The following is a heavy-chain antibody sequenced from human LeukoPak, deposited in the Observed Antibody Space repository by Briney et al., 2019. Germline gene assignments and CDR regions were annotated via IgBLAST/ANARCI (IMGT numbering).Heavy chain of an antibody. J-gene: IGHJ3*01. V-gene: IGHV1-2*02. CDR1: GYTFTDHT. CDR2: INPNIGTT. Sequence: ASVKVSCKASGYTFTDHTIHWVRQAPGQGLEWMGWINPNIGTTNYAKRFQGRLTVTRDTSINTAFMELSSLNPDDTAVFYCARRYDSRGSVTFDFWGQGTLVTVSS. CDR3: ARRYDSRGSVTFDF. D-gene: IGHD3-22*01.